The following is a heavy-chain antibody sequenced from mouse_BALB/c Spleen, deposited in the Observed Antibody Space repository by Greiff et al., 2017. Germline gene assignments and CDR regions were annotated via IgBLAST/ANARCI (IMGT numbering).Heavy chain of an antibody. J-gene: IGHJ2*01. V-gene: IGHV1-20*02. Sequence: EVQLVESGPELVKPGASVKISCKASGYSFTGYFMNWVMQSHGKSLEWIGRINPYNGDTFYNQKFKGKATLTVDKSSSTAHMELRSLASEDSAVYYCARGLLDYFDYWGQGTTLTVSS. CDR3: ARGLLDYFDY. D-gene: IGHD2-10*01. CDR2: INPYNGDT. CDR1: GYSFTGYF.